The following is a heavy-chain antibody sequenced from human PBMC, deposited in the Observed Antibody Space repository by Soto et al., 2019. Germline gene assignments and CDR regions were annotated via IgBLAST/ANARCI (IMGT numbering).Heavy chain of an antibody. CDR1: GGSVSSAFYY. CDR2: IYYSGST. D-gene: IGHD2-8*01. J-gene: IGHJ5*02. Sequence: LSLTCTVSGGSVSSAFYYWSWLRQPPGKGLEWIGYIYYSGSTNYNPSLKSRVTISVDTSKNQFSLKLSSVTAADTAVYYCARELNSGFDPRGQALLVTRSS. CDR3: ARELNSGFDP. V-gene: IGHV4-61*01.